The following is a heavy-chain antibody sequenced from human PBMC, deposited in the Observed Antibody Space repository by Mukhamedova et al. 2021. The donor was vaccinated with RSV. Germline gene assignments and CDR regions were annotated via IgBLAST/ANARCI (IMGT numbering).Heavy chain of an antibody. CDR1: A. D-gene: IGHD6-19*01. J-gene: IGHJ4*02. CDR2: ISGSGDST. V-gene: IGHV3-23*01. CDR3: ANMGTAYLTSGWYFTY. Sequence: AMSWVRQAPGKGLEWVSVISGSGDSTYNADSAKGRFTVSRDNSKNTLYLQMNTLRADDTAVYFCANMGTAYLTSGWYFTYWGQGT.